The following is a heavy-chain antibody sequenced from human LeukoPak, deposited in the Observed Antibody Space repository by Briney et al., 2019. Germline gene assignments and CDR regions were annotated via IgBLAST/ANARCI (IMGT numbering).Heavy chain of an antibody. D-gene: IGHD2-21*02. V-gene: IGHV1-58*01. CDR2: IVVGSANT. CDR1: GFTFASSA. CDR3: AAFDAGDCGGDCPYFSFP. Sequence: ASVKVSCKASGFTFASSAVQWVRQPRGQRLEWIGLIVVGSANTNYAQKFQERVTITRDMSTGTAYMDLSSLRSEDTAVYYCAAFDAGDCGGDCPYFSFPWGQGTLVTVSS. J-gene: IGHJ5*02.